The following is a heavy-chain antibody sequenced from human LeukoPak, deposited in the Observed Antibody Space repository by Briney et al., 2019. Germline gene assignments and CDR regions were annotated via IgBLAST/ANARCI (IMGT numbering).Heavy chain of an antibody. V-gene: IGHV4-59*01. Sequence: SETLSLSCTVSGGSISSYYWSWIRQPPGKGLEWIGYIYYSGSTSYNPSLKSRVTVSVDTSKNQFSLKLTSVTAADMAVYYCATVSNHFQHWGQGTLVTVSS. CDR3: ATVSNHFQH. CDR1: GGSISSYY. CDR2: IYYSGST. J-gene: IGHJ1*01.